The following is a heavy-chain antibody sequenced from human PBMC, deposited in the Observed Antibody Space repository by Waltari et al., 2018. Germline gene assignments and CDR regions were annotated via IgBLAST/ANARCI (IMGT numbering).Heavy chain of an antibody. Sequence: QLQLQESGPGLVKPSETLSLTCTVPGGSISSRSYYWGWIRPPPGKGLEWIGSIYYSGSTYYNPSLKSRVTISVDTSKNQFSLKLSSVTAADTAVYYCVYDSSGYYYGASFDYWGQGTLVTVSS. CDR2: IYYSGST. V-gene: IGHV4-39*01. CDR3: VYDSSGYYYGASFDY. J-gene: IGHJ4*02. D-gene: IGHD3-22*01. CDR1: GGSISSRSYY.